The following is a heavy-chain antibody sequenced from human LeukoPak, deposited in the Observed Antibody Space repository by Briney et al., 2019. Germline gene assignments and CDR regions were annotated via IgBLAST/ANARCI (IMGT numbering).Heavy chain of an antibody. CDR3: ARANRNRLGELSSLDY. CDR1: GGSVSSGSYY. V-gene: IGHV4-61*01. J-gene: IGHJ4*02. Sequence: NTSETLSLTCTVSGGSVSSGSYYWSWIRQPPGKGLEWIGYNYYSGSTNYNPSLKSRVTISVDTSKNQFSLKLSSVTAADTAVYYCARANRNRLGELSSLDYWGQGTLVTVSS. D-gene: IGHD3-16*02. CDR2: NYYSGST.